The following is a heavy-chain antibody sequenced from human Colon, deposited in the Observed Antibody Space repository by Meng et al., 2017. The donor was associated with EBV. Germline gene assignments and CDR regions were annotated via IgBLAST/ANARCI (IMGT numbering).Heavy chain of an antibody. D-gene: IGHD4-17*01. V-gene: IGHV4-4*02. J-gene: IGHJ5*02. CDR2: IHHTGYS. CDR3: ARRDYGNYPLKSP. CDR1: GDSITSNAL. Sequence: QMHSQHAVPGVGNSSGTLAVTGAGSGDSITSNALCSWVRQPPGKGLEWIGQIHHTGYSTFNPSLQSRVTMSVDKSKNQFFLTVRSVTASDTAVYYCARRDYGNYPLKSPWGQGVLVTVSS.